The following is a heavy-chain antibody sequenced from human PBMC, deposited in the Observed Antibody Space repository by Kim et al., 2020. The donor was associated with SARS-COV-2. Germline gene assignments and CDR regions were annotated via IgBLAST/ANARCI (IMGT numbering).Heavy chain of an antibody. J-gene: IGHJ6*02. CDR2: INHSGST. Sequence: SETLSLTCAVYGGSFSGYYWSWIRQPPGKGLEWIGEINHSGSTNYNPSLKSRVTISVDTSKNQFSLKLSSVTAADTAVYYCARPLRFSYGSGSLPSHYYYGMDVWGQGTTVTVSS. CDR3: ARPLRFSYGSGSLPSHYYYGMDV. V-gene: IGHV4-34*01. D-gene: IGHD3-10*01. CDR1: GGSFSGYY.